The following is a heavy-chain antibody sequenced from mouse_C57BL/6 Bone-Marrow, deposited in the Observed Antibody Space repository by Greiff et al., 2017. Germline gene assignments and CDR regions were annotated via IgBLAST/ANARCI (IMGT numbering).Heavy chain of an antibody. V-gene: IGHV2-2*01. D-gene: IGHD1-1*01. CDR1: GFSLTSYG. Sequence: VNLVESGPGLVQPSQSLSITCTVSGFSLTSYGVHWVRQSPGKGLEWLGVIWSGGSTDYNAAFISRLSISKDNSKSQVFFKMNSLQADDTAIYYCARNWAYYGSSRYYFDYWGQGTTLTVSS. CDR3: ARNWAYYGSSRYYFDY. J-gene: IGHJ2*01. CDR2: IWSGGST.